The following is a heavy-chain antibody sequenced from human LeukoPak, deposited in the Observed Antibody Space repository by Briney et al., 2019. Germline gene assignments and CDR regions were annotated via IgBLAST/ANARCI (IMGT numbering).Heavy chain of an antibody. J-gene: IGHJ4*02. D-gene: IGHD6-19*01. Sequence: GGSLRLSCAASGFTFSSYGMHWVRQAPGKGLEWVAFIRYDGSNKYYADSVKGRFTISRDNSKNTLYLQMNSLRAEDTAVYYCARDQIAVAGTTLDYWGQGTLVTVSS. CDR3: ARDQIAVAGTTLDY. CDR1: GFTFSSYG. V-gene: IGHV3-30*02. CDR2: IRYDGSNK.